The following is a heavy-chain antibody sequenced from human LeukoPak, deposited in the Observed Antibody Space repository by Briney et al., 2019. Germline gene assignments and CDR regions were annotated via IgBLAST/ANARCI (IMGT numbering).Heavy chain of an antibody. D-gene: IGHD3-10*01. Sequence: SVKVSCKASGGTFSSYAISWVRQAPGQGLEWMGGIIPIFGTANYAQKFQGRVTITADESTSTAYMELSSLRSEDTAVYYCAREFPVWFGELSITDWGQGTLVTVSS. CDR3: AREFPVWFGELSITD. CDR2: IIPIFGTA. CDR1: GGTFSSYA. J-gene: IGHJ4*02. V-gene: IGHV1-69*01.